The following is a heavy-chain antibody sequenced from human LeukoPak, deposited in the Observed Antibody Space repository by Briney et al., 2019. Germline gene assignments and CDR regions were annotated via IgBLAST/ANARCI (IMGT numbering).Heavy chain of an antibody. CDR1: GFTFSGSA. Sequence: GGSLRLSCAASGFTFSGSALHWVRQASGQGLEWVGRIRSTANGYATAYAASVKGRFTISRDDSKNTAYLQMDSLKTEDTAVYYCARAHVGYGRWELLREFDYWGQGTLVTVSS. CDR2: IRSTANGYAT. D-gene: IGHD1-26*01. J-gene: IGHJ4*02. CDR3: ARAHVGYGRWELLREFDY. V-gene: IGHV3-73*01.